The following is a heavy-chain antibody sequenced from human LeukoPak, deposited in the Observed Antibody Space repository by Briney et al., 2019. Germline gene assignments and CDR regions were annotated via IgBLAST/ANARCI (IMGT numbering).Heavy chain of an antibody. D-gene: IGHD3-3*01. CDR1: GYTFTSYG. CDR3: ARVPLARYYDFWSGPMDV. Sequence: ASVKVSCKASGYTFTSYGISWVRQAPGQGLEWMGWISAYNGNTNYAQKLQGRVTMTTDTSTSTAYMELRSLRSDDTAVYYCARVPLARYYDFWSGPMDVWGQGTTVTVSS. CDR2: ISAYNGNT. J-gene: IGHJ6*02. V-gene: IGHV1-18*01.